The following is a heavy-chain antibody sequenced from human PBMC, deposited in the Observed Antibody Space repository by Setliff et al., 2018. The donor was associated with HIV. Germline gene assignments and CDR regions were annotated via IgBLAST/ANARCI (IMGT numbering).Heavy chain of an antibody. J-gene: IGHJ6*02. CDR1: GGAFSGYF. Sequence: PSETLSLTCAVYGGAFSGYFWSWIRQPPGKGLEWIGEINHSGSTNYNPSLKSRVAISVDTSKNQFSLKLSSVTAADTAVYYCARERGGGYSYGRGMDVWGQGTTVTVSS. V-gene: IGHV4-34*01. D-gene: IGHD5-18*01. CDR2: INHSGST. CDR3: ARERGGGYSYGRGMDV.